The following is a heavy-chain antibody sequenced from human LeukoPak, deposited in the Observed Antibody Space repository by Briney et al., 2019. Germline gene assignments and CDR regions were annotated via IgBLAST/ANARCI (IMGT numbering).Heavy chain of an antibody. J-gene: IGHJ3*02. D-gene: IGHD2-21*02. CDR2: ISSSSSTI. Sequence: GGSLRLSCAASGFTFSSYSMNWVRQAPGKGLERVSYISSSSSTIYYADSVKGRFTISRDNAKNSLYLQMNSLRAEDTALYYCAKDRGAYCGGDCSPGAFDIWGQGTMVTVSS. V-gene: IGHV3-48*04. CDR3: AKDRGAYCGGDCSPGAFDI. CDR1: GFTFSSYS.